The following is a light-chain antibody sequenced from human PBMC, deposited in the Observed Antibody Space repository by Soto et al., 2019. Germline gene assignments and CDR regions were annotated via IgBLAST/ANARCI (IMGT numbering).Light chain of an antibody. V-gene: IGKV1-33*01. CDR2: DAI. CDR1: QDINNY. Sequence: DIQMTQSPSSLSASIGDRVTITCRASQDINNYLHWYQQKPGKVPKLLIYDAINLETGVPSRFSGSGSGTDFTFTISSLQPEDIATYYCQQYDDLLGTFGPGTKVDI. J-gene: IGKJ3*01. CDR3: QQYDDLLGT.